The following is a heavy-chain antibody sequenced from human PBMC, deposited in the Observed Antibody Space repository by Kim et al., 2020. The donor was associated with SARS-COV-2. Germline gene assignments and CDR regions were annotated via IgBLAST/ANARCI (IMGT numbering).Heavy chain of an antibody. J-gene: IGHJ6*02. Sequence: GGSLRLSCAASGFTFSEYYMSWIRQAPGKGLEWVSYISSSSSYTNYADSVKGRFTISRDNAKNSLYLQMNSLRAEDTAVYYCARGPYCSSTSCSGYYYYGMDVWGQGTTVTVSS. V-gene: IGHV3-11*05. CDR3: ARGPYCSSTSCSGYYYYGMDV. CDR1: GFTFSEYY. CDR2: ISSSSSYT. D-gene: IGHD2-2*01.